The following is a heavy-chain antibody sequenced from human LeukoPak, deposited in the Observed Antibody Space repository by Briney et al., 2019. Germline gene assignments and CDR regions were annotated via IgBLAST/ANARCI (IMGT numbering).Heavy chain of an antibody. Sequence: LPEPLSLTCTVSGGSISSYYWSWLRQPPGKGLEWIGYIYYSGSTNYNPSLKSRVTISVDTSKNQFSLNLSSVTAADTAVYYCARGPPGKENAFDIWGQGTMVTVSS. V-gene: IGHV4-59*01. D-gene: IGHD2-2*01. CDR2: IYYSGST. J-gene: IGHJ3*02. CDR1: GGSISSYY. CDR3: ARGPPGKENAFDI.